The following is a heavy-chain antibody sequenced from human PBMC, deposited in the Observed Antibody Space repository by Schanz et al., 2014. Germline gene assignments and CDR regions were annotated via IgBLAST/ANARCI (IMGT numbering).Heavy chain of an antibody. J-gene: IGHJ4*02. CDR1: GGTFVTFF. Sequence: QVHLVQSGAEVKEPGSSVKVSCKPSGGTFVTFFFTWERQAPGQGPQWMGRISPLLGAANYAQESQGRLTITAETSTSTAYIELSSLGSEDTDGYYCAPCSGGTGHANPVLDNWGQGTPVTVSS. V-gene: IGHV1-69*04. CDR2: ISPLLGAA. CDR3: APCSGGTGHANPVLDN. D-gene: IGHD2-15*01.